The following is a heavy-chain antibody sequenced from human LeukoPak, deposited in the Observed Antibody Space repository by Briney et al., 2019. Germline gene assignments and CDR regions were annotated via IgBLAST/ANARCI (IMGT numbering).Heavy chain of an antibody. CDR2: ISGSGGTT. Sequence: GGSLRLSCAASGFTFSSYAMNWVRQAPGQGLEWVSDISGSGGTTYYADSVQGRFTISTDNSKNPLYVQMISLRVDDTAIYYCVKDSYYYDNSGYYYVKDGWGQGTLVTVPS. D-gene: IGHD3-22*01. CDR1: GFTFSSYA. V-gene: IGHV3-23*01. CDR3: VKDSYYYDNSGYYYVKDG. J-gene: IGHJ4*02.